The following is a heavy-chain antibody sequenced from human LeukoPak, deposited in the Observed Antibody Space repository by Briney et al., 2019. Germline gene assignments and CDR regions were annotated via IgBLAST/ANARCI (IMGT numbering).Heavy chain of an antibody. D-gene: IGHD1-26*01. V-gene: IGHV3-30-3*01. CDR2: ISYDGSNK. Sequence: GGSLRLSCAASGFTFSSYAMHWVRQAPGKGLEWVAVISYDGSNKYYADSVKGRFTISRDNSENTLYLQMNSLRAEDTAVYYCARDVGSGSYWTNAFDIWGQGTMVAVSS. J-gene: IGHJ3*02. CDR1: GFTFSSYA. CDR3: ARDVGSGSYWTNAFDI.